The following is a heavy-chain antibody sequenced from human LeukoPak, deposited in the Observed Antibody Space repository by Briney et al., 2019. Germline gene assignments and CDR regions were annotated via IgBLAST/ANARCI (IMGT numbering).Heavy chain of an antibody. V-gene: IGHV4-59*07. J-gene: IGHJ4*02. Sequence: SDTLSLTCTVSGGYISTYYWSWIRQPPGKGLEWIGYIYYSGTTTYNPSLRSRVTISVDTSKNLFSLKLSSVTAADTAVYYCARTYDSTDYWGQGTLVTVSS. CDR3: ARTYDSTDY. D-gene: IGHD3-22*01. CDR1: GGYISTYY. CDR2: IYYSGTT.